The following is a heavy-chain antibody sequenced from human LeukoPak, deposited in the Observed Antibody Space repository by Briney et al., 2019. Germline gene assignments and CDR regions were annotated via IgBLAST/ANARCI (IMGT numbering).Heavy chain of an antibody. CDR2: ISWDGGST. Sequence: GXXRLSCAASGFTFDDYAMHWVRQAPGKGLEWVSLISWDGGSTYYADSVKGRFTISRDNSKNSLYLQMKRLRGEDTALYYCAKDVEAAAGSEYDYWGQGTLVTVSS. D-gene: IGHD6-13*01. J-gene: IGHJ4*02. CDR1: GFTFDDYA. CDR3: AKDVEAAAGSEYDY. V-gene: IGHV3-43D*04.